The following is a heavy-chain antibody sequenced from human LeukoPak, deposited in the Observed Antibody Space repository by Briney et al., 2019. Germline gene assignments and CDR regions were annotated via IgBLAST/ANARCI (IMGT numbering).Heavy chain of an antibody. J-gene: IGHJ3*02. V-gene: IGHV1-18*04. Sequence: ASVKVSCKASGYTFTGYYMHWVRQAPGQGLEWMGWISAYNGNTNYAQKLQGRVTMTTDTSTSTAYMELRSLRSDDTAVYYCARGGGYYPNDAFDIWGQGTMVTVSS. CDR3: ARGGGYYPNDAFDI. CDR1: GYTFTGYY. D-gene: IGHD3-22*01. CDR2: ISAYNGNT.